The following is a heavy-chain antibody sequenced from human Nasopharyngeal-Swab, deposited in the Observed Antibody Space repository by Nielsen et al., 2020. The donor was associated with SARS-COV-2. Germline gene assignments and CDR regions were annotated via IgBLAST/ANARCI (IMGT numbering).Heavy chain of an antibody. V-gene: IGHV3-33*01. Sequence: GESLKISCVASGFTFSIYGMHWVRQAPGKGLEWLASIWYDGSNKYYAGSVKGRFTISRDNSKNMVYLQMNNLRGEDTAVYYCARAPSPDDSSGGGYWGQGTLVTVSS. CDR3: ARAPSPDDSSGGGY. J-gene: IGHJ4*02. CDR2: IWYDGSNK. CDR1: GFTFSIYG. D-gene: IGHD3-22*01.